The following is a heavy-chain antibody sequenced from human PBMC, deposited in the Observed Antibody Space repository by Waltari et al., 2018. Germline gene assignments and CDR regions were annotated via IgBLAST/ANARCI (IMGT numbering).Heavy chain of an antibody. Sequence: EVQLVQSGAEVKKPGESLKISCKGSGYTFSNYWLGWVRQMPGKGLEWMGIIYPGASETRHSPSFQGQVTISADKSFNTAYLQWSSLKASDTAMYYCARHVGGYCSGGNCYADFWGQGTLVTVSS. J-gene: IGHJ4*02. CDR2: IYPGASET. D-gene: IGHD2-15*01. CDR3: ARHVGGYCSGGNCYADF. CDR1: GYTFSNYW. V-gene: IGHV5-51*01.